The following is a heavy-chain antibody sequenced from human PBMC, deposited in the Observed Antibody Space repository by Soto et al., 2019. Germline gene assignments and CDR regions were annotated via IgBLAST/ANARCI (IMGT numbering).Heavy chain of an antibody. CDR2: INHSGST. D-gene: IGHD6-13*01. V-gene: IGHV4-34*01. J-gene: IGHJ5*02. CDR1: GGSFSGCY. CDR3: ARAGGYSSSWHTGSWFDP. Sequence: PSETLSLTCAVYGGSFSGCYWLWIRQPPGKVLEWIGEINHSGSTNYNPSLKSRVTISVATSKNQFSLKLSSVTAADTAVYYCARAGGYSSSWHTGSWFDPWGQGTLVTVS.